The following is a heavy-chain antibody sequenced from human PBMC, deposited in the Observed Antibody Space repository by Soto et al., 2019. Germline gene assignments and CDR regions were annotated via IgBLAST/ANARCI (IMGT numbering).Heavy chain of an antibody. CDR2: IIPMFDTT. D-gene: IGHD5-12*01. V-gene: IGHV1-69*13. J-gene: IGHJ4*02. CDR3: ARTNPTSGYFYFDY. CDR1: GGTFSSYV. Sequence: SVKVSCKASGGTFSSYVISWVRQAPGQGLEWMGGIIPMFDTTYYAQNFQGRVTITAGESTSTAYMELRSLRSEDSAVYYCARTNPTSGYFYFDYWGQGTLVTVSS.